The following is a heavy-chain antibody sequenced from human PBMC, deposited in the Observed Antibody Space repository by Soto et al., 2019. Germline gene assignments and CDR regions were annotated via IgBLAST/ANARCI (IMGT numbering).Heavy chain of an antibody. J-gene: IGHJ6*03. CDR2: IYYSGST. CDR1: GGSISSYY. V-gene: IGHV4-59*01. D-gene: IGHD2-15*01. Sequence: SETLSLTCTVSGGSISSYYWSWIRQPPGKGLEWIGYIYYSGSTNYNPSLKSRVTISVDTSKNQFSLKLSSVTAADTAVYYCAAVVVAHFYYMDVWCKGTTVTVSS. CDR3: AAVVVAHFYYMDV.